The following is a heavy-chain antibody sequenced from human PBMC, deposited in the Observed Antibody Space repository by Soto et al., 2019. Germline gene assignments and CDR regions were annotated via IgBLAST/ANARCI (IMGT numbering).Heavy chain of an antibody. CDR2: IYWDDDK. CDR1: GFSLSTSGVG. D-gene: IGHD2-21*01. J-gene: IGHJ4*02. Sequence: QITLKESGPTLVKPTQTLTLTCTFSGFSLSTSGVGVGWIRQPPGKALEWLALIYWDDDKRYSPSLKSRLTITKDTSKNQVVLTMTNMDPVDTATYYCVLLTYLKVYFDYWGQGTLVTVSS. CDR3: VLLTYLKVYFDY. V-gene: IGHV2-5*02.